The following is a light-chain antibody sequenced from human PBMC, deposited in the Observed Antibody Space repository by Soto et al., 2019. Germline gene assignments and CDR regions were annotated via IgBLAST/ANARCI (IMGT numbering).Light chain of an antibody. CDR2: AAS. CDR3: QQLNSYPPA. J-gene: IGKJ2*01. Sequence: DIQLTQSPSFLSASVGDRVTITCRASQGISSYLPWYQQKPGKAPKLLIYAASTLQSGVPSTFSGSGSGTEFTLTISSLQPEDFATYYCQQLNSYPPAFGQGTKLEIK. CDR1: QGISSY. V-gene: IGKV1-9*01.